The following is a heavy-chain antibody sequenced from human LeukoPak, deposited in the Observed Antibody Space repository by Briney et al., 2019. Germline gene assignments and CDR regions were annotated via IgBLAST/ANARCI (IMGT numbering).Heavy chain of an antibody. D-gene: IGHD3-22*01. Sequence: TGGSLRLSCAASGFYFSSYSMNWVRQAPGKGLEWVSYITRSSSTMYYADAVKGRFAISRDNAKNSLYLQMNSLRAEDTAVYYCARKSGSIGYPFDYWGQGTLVTVSS. CDR2: ITRSSSTM. CDR1: GFYFSSYS. V-gene: IGHV3-48*01. CDR3: ARKSGSIGYPFDY. J-gene: IGHJ4*02.